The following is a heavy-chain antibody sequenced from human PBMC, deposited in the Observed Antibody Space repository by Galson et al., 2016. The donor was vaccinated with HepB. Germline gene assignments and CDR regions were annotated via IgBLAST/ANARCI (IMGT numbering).Heavy chain of an antibody. V-gene: IGHV3-30*07. Sequence: SLRLSCAASGFTFNAYGVHWVRQAPGKGLEWVAVISYDGRNTYYADSVKGRFTISRDNSKNTLFLQMNNLRADDTAVYYCVKDFRSCGGGDCYGWFDPWGQGILVTVSS. J-gene: IGHJ5*02. D-gene: IGHD2-21*02. CDR3: VKDFRSCGGGDCYGWFDP. CDR1: GFTFNAYG. CDR2: ISYDGRNT.